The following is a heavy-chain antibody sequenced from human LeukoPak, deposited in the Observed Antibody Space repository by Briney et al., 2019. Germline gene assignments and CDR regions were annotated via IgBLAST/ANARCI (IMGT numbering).Heavy chain of an antibody. V-gene: IGHV4-59*01. CDR2: IYSSGST. CDR3: ARFAYCGGHCWYYFDY. Sequence: SETLSLTCTVSGGSISNYYWSWIRQPPGKGLEWIGYIYSSGSTNYNLSLKSRVTISVDTSKNQFSLKLSSVTAADTAVYYCARFAYCGGHCWYYFDYWGQGSLVTVSS. CDR1: GGSISNYY. D-gene: IGHD2-21*02. J-gene: IGHJ4*02.